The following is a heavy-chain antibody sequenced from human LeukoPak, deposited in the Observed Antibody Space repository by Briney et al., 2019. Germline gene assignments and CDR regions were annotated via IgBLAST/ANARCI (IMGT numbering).Heavy chain of an antibody. J-gene: IGHJ3*02. CDR2: VYYSGST. Sequence: SETPSLTCTVSGGSISSSSYYWGWIRQPPGKGLEWIGSVYYSGSTYYNPSLKSRVTISVDTSKNQFSLKLSSVTAADTAVYYCARRVYGALFDIWGQGTMVTVSS. V-gene: IGHV4-39*01. CDR1: GGSISSSSYY. CDR3: ARRVYGALFDI. D-gene: IGHD3-10*01.